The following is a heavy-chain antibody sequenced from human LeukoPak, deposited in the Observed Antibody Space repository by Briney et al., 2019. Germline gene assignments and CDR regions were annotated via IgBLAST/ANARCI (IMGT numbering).Heavy chain of an antibody. Sequence: GASVQVSCKASGGTFSSYAISWVRQAPGQGLEWMGRIIPIFGTANYAQKFQGRVTITTDESTSTAYMELSSLRSEDTAVYYCASADCYDSMGWFYPWVQGTLVTVSS. V-gene: IGHV1-69*05. J-gene: IGHJ5*02. D-gene: IGHD3-22*01. CDR2: IIPIFGTA. CDR3: ASADCYDSMGWFYP. CDR1: GGTFSSYA.